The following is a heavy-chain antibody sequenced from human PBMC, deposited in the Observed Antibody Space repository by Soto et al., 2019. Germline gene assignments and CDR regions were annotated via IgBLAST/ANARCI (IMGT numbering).Heavy chain of an antibody. V-gene: IGHV1-18*01. J-gene: IGHJ6*02. CDR2: ISSYNGDT. D-gene: IGHD6-19*01. CDR1: GYTFTRSG. CDR3: AREGLAPYYYYGVDG. Sequence: ASVKVSCKASGYTFTRSGISWARQAPGQGPEWMGWISSYNGDTNYAQTFQGRVTMTTDTSTSTAYMELRSLRSDDTAVYYCAREGLAPYYYYGVDGWGQGTTDTV.